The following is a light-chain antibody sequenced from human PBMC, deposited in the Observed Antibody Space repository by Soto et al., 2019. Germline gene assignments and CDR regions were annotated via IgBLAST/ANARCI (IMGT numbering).Light chain of an antibody. J-gene: IGKJ2*01. CDR3: QQYSSYPHT. CDR2: DAS. V-gene: IGKV1-5*01. Sequence: DILMTQSPSTLSASVGDRVTITCRASQTISTWLAWYQQKPGKAPKLLIYDASSLESGVPSRFSGSGSGTEFTLPISSLQPDDFATFYCQQYSSYPHTFGQGTKLEIK. CDR1: QTISTW.